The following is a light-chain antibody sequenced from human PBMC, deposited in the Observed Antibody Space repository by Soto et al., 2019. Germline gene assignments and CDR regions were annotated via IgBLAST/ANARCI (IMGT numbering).Light chain of an antibody. CDR2: AAS. CDR3: QQSYSTLSIT. J-gene: IGKJ5*01. CDR1: QSIANY. V-gene: IGKV1-39*01. Sequence: DIQMTQSPSSLSASVGDRVTITCRASQSIANYLNWYQQKPGKAPKLLIYAASSLQSGVPSRFSGSGSGTDLTLTISSLQPEDFATYYCQQSYSTLSITFGQGTRLEIK.